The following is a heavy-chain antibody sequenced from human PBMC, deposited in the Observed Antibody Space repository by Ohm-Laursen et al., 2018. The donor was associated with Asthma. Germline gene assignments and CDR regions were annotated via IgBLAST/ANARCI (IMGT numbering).Heavy chain of an antibody. V-gene: IGHV3-53*01. CDR1: GFTVSSNY. J-gene: IGHJ6*02. Sequence: SLRLSCSASGFTVSSNYMSWVRQAPGKGLEWVSVIYSGGSTYYADSVKGRFTISRDNSKNTLYLQMNSLRAEDTAVYYCARSNPYYYYGMDVWGQGTTVTVSS. CDR3: ARSNPYYYYGMDV. CDR2: IYSGGST.